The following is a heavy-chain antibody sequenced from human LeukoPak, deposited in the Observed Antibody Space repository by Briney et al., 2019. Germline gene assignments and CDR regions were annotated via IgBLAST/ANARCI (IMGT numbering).Heavy chain of an antibody. Sequence: SETLSLTRTLSGGSISYYYWSWIRQPPGKALEWIGYIYYSGSTNYNPSLKSRVTISVDTSKNQFSLKLSSVTAADTAVYYCARGSIPYTSSSAIDYWGQGTLVTVSS. V-gene: IGHV4-59*01. D-gene: IGHD6-6*01. CDR3: ARGSIPYTSSSAIDY. CDR2: IYYSGST. CDR1: GGSISYYY. J-gene: IGHJ4*02.